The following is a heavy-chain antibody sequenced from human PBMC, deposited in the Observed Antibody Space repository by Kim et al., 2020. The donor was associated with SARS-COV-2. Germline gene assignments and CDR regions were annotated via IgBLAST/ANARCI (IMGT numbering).Heavy chain of an antibody. D-gene: IGHD1-26*01. CDR3: AKSIWDLHTVVDS. J-gene: IGHJ4*02. V-gene: IGHV3-23*03. CDR1: GLNISAYA. Sequence: GGSLRLSCAASGLNISAYAMNWVRQAPGKGLEWVSVIYSDGSNFYYADSVKGRFTISRDNSKNTLYLQMNSLRDEDTALYYCAKSIWDLHTVVDSWGQGTLVTVSS. CDR2: IYSDGSNF.